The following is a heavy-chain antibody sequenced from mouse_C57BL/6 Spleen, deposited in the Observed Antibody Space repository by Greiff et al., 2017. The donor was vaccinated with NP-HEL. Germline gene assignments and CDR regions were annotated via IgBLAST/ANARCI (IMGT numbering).Heavy chain of an antibody. J-gene: IGHJ2*01. CDR2: ISSGGDYI. CDR3: TKSSLYYGSSPFDY. Sequence: EVQRVESGEGLVKPGGSLKLSCAASGFTFSSYAMSWVRQTPEKGLEWVAYISSGGDYIYYADTVKGRFTISRDNARNTLYLQMSSLKSEDTAMYYCTKSSLYYGSSPFDYWGQGTTLTVSS. D-gene: IGHD1-1*01. V-gene: IGHV5-9-1*02. CDR1: GFTFSSYA.